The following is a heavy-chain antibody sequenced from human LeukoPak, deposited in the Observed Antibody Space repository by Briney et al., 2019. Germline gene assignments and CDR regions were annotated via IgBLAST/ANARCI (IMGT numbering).Heavy chain of an antibody. V-gene: IGHV3-7*05. CDR3: ARARNIYSSDWYRPSDY. CDR2: VKIDGSEK. CDR1: GFTFNTYW. J-gene: IGHJ4*02. Sequence: PGGSLRLSCAASGFTFNTYWIGWVRQAPGKGREWLANVKIDGSEKYSVDSVKGRFTISRDNAENSLYLKLSSLRAEDRAVYYCARARNIYSSDWYRPSDYWGQGTLVTVSS. D-gene: IGHD6-19*01.